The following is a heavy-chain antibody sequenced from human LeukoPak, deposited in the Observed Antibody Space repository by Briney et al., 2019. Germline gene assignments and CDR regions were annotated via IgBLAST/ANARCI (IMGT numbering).Heavy chain of an antibody. V-gene: IGHV1-3*03. J-gene: IGHJ4*02. CDR2: INSGSGNT. D-gene: IGHD2-2*01. Sequence: ASVKVSCKASGYTFTDYTMHWLRQAPGQRLDWMGWINSGSGNTKYSPEFQGRVTITRDTSASTAYMKLSSLRSEDTAVYYCARPAGYQLPKEMFLYYWGQGTLVTVSS. CDR3: ARPAGYQLPKEMFLYY. CDR1: GYTFTDYT.